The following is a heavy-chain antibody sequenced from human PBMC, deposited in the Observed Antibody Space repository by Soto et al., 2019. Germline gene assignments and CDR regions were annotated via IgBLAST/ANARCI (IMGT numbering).Heavy chain of an antibody. D-gene: IGHD3-3*01. V-gene: IGHV1-69*02. CDR1: GGTFSSYT. Sequence: SVKVSCKASGGTFSSYTISWVRQAPGQGLEWMGRIIPILGIANYAQKFQGRVTITADKSTSTAYMELSSLRSEDTAVYYCARVLRSGYSASYYYYYMDVWGKGTTVTVSS. CDR2: IIPILGIA. J-gene: IGHJ6*03. CDR3: ARVLRSGYSASYYYYYMDV.